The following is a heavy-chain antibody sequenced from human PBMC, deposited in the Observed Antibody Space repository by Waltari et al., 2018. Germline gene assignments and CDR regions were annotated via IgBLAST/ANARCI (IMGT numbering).Heavy chain of an antibody. J-gene: IGHJ3*02. Sequence: QVQLVQSGAEVKKPGSSVNVSCQTSGGTLVGNYVINWVREAPGQGLEWIGRIITTPGNVNVAEKFKGRVAFSAQTTTAYMELRSLTSGDSAVYYCARGESFMEPNDAFDIWGQGTVVAVSS. V-gene: IGHV1-69*04. CDR2: IITTPGNV. CDR3: ARGESFMEPNDAFDI. CDR1: GGTLVGNYV. D-gene: IGHD3-3*01.